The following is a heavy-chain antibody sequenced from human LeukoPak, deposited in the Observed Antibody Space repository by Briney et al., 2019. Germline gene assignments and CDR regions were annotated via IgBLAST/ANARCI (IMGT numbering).Heavy chain of an antibody. CDR2: INHSGST. CDR3: ARDRSSSVGRNYYNGMDV. V-gene: IGHV4-34*01. J-gene: IGHJ6*04. Sequence: SETLSLNCAVYGGSFSGYYWSWIRQPPGKGLEWIGEINHSGSTNYNPSLKSRVTISVDTSKNQFSLKLNSVTAADTAVYYCARDRSSSVGRNYYNGMDVWGKGTTATVSS. CDR1: GGSFSGYY. D-gene: IGHD6-25*01.